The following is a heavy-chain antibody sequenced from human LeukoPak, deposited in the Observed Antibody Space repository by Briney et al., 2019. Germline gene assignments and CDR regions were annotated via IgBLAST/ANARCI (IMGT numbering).Heavy chain of an antibody. CDR2: ISSSSSYI. V-gene: IGHV3-21*01. J-gene: IGHJ3*02. D-gene: IGHD6-13*01. CDR3: AGYSSSWPGRNAFDI. Sequence: GGSLRLSCAASGFTFSSYSMNWVRQAPGKGLEWVSSISSSSSYIYYADSVKGRFTISRDNAKNSLYLQMNSLRAEDTAVYYCAGYSSSWPGRNAFDIWGQGTMVTVSS. CDR1: GFTFSSYS.